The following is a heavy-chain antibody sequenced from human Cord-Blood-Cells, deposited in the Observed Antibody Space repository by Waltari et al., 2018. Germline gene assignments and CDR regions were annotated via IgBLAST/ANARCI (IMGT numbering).Heavy chain of an antibody. D-gene: IGHD3-3*01. Sequence: QVQLQESGPGLVKPSETLSLTCTVSGGSISSYYWSWIRQPAGKGLEWIGRIYTSGSTNYNPSLKSRVTMSVDTSKNQFSLKLSSVTAADTAVYYCASTNYNYDFWSGHDDAFDIWGQGTMVTVSS. J-gene: IGHJ3*02. CDR3: ASTNYNYDFWSGHDDAFDI. CDR2: IYTSGST. V-gene: IGHV4-4*07. CDR1: GGSISSYY.